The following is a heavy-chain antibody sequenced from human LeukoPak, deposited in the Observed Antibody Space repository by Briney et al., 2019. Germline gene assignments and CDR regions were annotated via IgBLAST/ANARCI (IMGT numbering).Heavy chain of an antibody. D-gene: IGHD6-13*01. CDR1: GYTFTGYY. J-gene: IGHJ5*02. CDR2: INPDTGGT. Sequence: ASVKVSCKASGYTFTGYYIHLVRQAPGQGLEWMGRINPDTGGTDYAQKFQGRITMTRDTSITTAYMELSRLTFDDTAMYYCAKVPPSITAAGNWLDPWGQGALVTVSS. V-gene: IGHV1-2*06. CDR3: AKVPPSITAAGNWLDP.